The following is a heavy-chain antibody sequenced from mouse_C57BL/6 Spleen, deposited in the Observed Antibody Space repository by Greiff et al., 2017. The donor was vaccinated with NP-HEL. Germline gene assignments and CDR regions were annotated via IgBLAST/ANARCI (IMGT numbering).Heavy chain of an antibody. V-gene: IGHV5-17*01. CDR3: ASEDDGSSYGYFDV. J-gene: IGHJ1*03. Sequence: VQLKESGGGLVKPGGSLKLSCAASGFTFSDYGLHWVRQAPEKGLEWVAYISSGSSTIYYADTVKGRFTISRDNAKNTLFLHMTSLRSEDTAMYYCASEDDGSSYGYFDVWGTGTTVTVSS. CDR2: ISSGSSTI. CDR1: GFTFSDYG. D-gene: IGHD1-1*01.